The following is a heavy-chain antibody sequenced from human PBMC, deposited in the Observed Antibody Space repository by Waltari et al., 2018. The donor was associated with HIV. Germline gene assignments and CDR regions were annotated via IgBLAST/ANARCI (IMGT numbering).Heavy chain of an antibody. V-gene: IGHV4-61*02. J-gene: IGHJ3*02. CDR3: ARDRNYYYDSSGYFFNAFDI. CDR1: GGSISRGRYY. Sequence: QVQLQESGPGLVKPSHTLSLTSTVSGGSISRGRYYWGWIRLPAGKGLGGIGRIYTSGSTNYNPSLKSRVTISVDTSKNQFSLKLSSVTAADTAVYYCARDRNYYYDSSGYFFNAFDIWGQGTMVTVSS. D-gene: IGHD3-22*01. CDR2: IYTSGST.